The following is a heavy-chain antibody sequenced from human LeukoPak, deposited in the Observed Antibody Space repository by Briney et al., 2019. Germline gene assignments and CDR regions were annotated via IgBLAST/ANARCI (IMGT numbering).Heavy chain of an antibody. CDR3: AKIQGYFDY. Sequence: GGSLRLSCAASGFTFSSYGMSWVRQAPGKGPQWVSAITGSGGTTYYADSVNGRFTISRDNSKNTLYLQMNSLRAEDTAVYYCAKIQGYFDYWGQGNLVTVSS. J-gene: IGHJ4*02. V-gene: IGHV3-23*01. CDR1: GFTFSSYG. CDR2: ITGSGGTT.